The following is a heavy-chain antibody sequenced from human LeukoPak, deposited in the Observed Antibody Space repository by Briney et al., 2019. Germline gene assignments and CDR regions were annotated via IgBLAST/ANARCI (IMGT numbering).Heavy chain of an antibody. Sequence: GGSLRLSCAASGFTVSSNYMSWVRQRTGKGLEWVSGIGTAGDTNYPGSVKGRFTISRETAKNSLYLQMSSLRAEDTAVCYCAGRTSWYYGFDVWGQGTTVTVSS. V-gene: IGHV3-13*01. CDR3: AGRTSWYYGFDV. J-gene: IGHJ6*02. CDR2: IGTAGDT. CDR1: GFTVSSNY.